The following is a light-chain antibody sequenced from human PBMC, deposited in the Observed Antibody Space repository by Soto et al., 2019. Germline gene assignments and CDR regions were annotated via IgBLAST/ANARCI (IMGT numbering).Light chain of an antibody. V-gene: IGKV1-6*01. CDR2: TAS. CDR1: QAIRSD. Sequence: AIPMTQSPSSLSASVGDRVTITCRASQAIRSDLGWYQQKPGKAPKVLIYTASNLQSGVPSRFSGSGSGTDFTLTISSLQPEDFATYYCLQDNNFPVTFGGGTKVEMK. J-gene: IGKJ4*01. CDR3: LQDNNFPVT.